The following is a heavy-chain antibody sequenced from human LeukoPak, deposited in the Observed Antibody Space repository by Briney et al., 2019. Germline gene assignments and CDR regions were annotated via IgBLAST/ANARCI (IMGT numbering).Heavy chain of an antibody. CDR3: ARDSSSYRYYFDY. D-gene: IGHD6-13*01. CDR2: IIPIFGTA. CDR1: GGTFSSYA. Sequence: SVKVSCKASGGTFSSYAISWVRQAPGQGLGWMGGIIPIFGTANYAQKFQGRVTITTDESTSTAYMELSSLRSEDTAVYYCARDSSSYRYYFDYWGQGTLVTVSS. J-gene: IGHJ4*02. V-gene: IGHV1-69*05.